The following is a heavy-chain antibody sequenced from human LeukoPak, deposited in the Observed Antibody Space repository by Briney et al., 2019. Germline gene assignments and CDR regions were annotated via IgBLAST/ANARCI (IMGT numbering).Heavy chain of an antibody. CDR2: IHYSGKA. Sequence: SETLSLTCTVSGGSISGYYWTWIRQPPGKGLEWIGQIHYSGKADYNPSLRSRITISVDTSKNQMSLKLSSVTAADTAVYYCVRFGVYYDMDVWGQGTTVTVSS. CDR1: GGSISGYY. J-gene: IGHJ6*02. D-gene: IGHD3-16*01. V-gene: IGHV4-59*01. CDR3: VRFGVYYDMDV.